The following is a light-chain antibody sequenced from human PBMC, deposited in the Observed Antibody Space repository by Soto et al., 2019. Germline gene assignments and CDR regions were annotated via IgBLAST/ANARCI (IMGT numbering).Light chain of an antibody. V-gene: IGLV2-23*02. CDR2: EVS. CDR3: CSYAGSSTPLI. CDR1: SSDVGSYNL. J-gene: IGLJ1*01. Sequence: QSVLTQPASVSGSPGQSITISCTGTSSDVGSYNLVSWYQQHPGKAPKLMIYEVSKRPSGVSNRFSGSKSGNTASLTISGLQAEDKADYYCCSYAGSSTPLIFGTGTKVTVL.